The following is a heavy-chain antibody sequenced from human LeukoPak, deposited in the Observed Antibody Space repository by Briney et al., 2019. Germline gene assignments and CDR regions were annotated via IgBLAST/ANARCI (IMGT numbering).Heavy chain of an antibody. D-gene: IGHD2-21*02. Sequence: GGSLRLSCAASGFTFDDYAMHWVRQAPGKGLEWISGISWNSGSIGYADSVKGRFTISRDNAKNSLYLQMNSLRAEDMALYYCAKDAARYCGGDCYFDYWGQGTLVTVSS. J-gene: IGHJ4*02. CDR2: ISWNSGSI. CDR3: AKDAARYCGGDCYFDY. V-gene: IGHV3-9*03. CDR1: GFTFDDYA.